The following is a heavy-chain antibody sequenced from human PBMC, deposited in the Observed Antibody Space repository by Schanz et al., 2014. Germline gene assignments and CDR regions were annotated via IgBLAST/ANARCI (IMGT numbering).Heavy chain of an antibody. V-gene: IGHV3-15*01. J-gene: IGHJ3*01. CDR2: SKSKVDGGTT. Sequence: EVQLVESGGGLIKPWGSLRLSCLASGFTFSTTWMNWVRQAPGKGLEGAGRSKSKVDGGTTDNAAPVQGRFTISRDDSKNTLRLQMNSLESEDTAVNCCCTDLTAVDYEAIDLWGQGTMVTVSA. CDR3: CTDLTAVDYEAIDL. CDR1: GFTFSTTW. D-gene: IGHD4-17*01.